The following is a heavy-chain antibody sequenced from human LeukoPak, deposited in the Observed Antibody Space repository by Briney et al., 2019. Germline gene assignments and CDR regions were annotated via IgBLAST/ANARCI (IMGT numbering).Heavy chain of an antibody. CDR2: IYFSGST. CDR3: ARVGLTIPCGTVCFANYFDY. CDR1: GGFNSNYY. J-gene: IGHJ4*02. Sequence: PSETLSLTCTVPGGFNSNYYWSWVRQSPGKGLEWVGYIYFSGSTNYNPYLKSRVTISVDTSTNQFSLKVSSVTAADTAVYYCARVGLTIPCGTVCFANYFDYWGQGSLVTVSS. D-gene: IGHD2-21*02. V-gene: IGHV4-59*01.